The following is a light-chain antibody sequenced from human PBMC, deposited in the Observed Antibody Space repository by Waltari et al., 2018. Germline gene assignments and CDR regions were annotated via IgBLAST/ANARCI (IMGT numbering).Light chain of an antibody. CDR3: YSTDSSGNHRV. CDR2: EDS. J-gene: IGLJ3*02. CDR1: ALPKKY. Sequence: SYELTQPSSVSVSPGQTARITCSGDALPKKYAYWYQQKSGQAPLLGIYEDSKRPSGIPGRFSGSSSGTMATLTISGAQVEDEADYYCYSTDSSGNHRVFGGGTKLTVL. V-gene: IGLV3-10*01.